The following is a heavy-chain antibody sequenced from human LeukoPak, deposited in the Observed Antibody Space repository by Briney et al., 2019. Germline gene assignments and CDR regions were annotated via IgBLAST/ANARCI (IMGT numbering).Heavy chain of an antibody. CDR1: GGSISSRSYY. CDR2: IYYSGST. J-gene: IGHJ4*02. D-gene: IGHD3-10*01. Sequence: SETLSLTCTVSGGSISSRSYYWGWIRQPPGKGLEWIGSIYYSGSTYYNPSLKSRVTISVDTSKNQFSLNLSSVTAADTAVYYCARMRLITMVRGDYYYFDYWGQGTLVTVSS. V-gene: IGHV4-39*07. CDR3: ARMRLITMVRGDYYYFDY.